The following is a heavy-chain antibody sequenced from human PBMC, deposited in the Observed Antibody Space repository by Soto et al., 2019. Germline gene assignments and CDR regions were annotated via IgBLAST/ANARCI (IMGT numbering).Heavy chain of an antibody. CDR1: GYTLTELS. CDR3: ATTHTRSTSCYRCDAFDI. J-gene: IGHJ3*02. V-gene: IGHV1-24*01. Sequence: ASVKVSCKVSGYTLTELSMHWVRQAPGKGLEWMGGFDPEDVETIYAQKFQGSVTMTEATSTDTSYMELSRLTSEDTGVYSCATTHTRSTSCYRCDAFDIWGQGTMVTVSS. D-gene: IGHD2-2*02. CDR2: FDPEDVET.